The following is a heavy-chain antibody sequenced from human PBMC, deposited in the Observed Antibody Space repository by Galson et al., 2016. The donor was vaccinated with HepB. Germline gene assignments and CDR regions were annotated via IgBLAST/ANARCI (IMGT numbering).Heavy chain of an antibody. J-gene: IGHJ3*02. D-gene: IGHD3-22*01. CDR3: ARGQSSGYYYDAFDI. CDR2: INAGNGNT. V-gene: IGHV1-3*01. Sequence: SVKVSCKASGYTFTSYAMRWVRQAPGQRLEWMGWINAGNGNTKYSQKFQGRVTITRDTSASTAYMQLSSLRSEDTAVFYCARGQSSGYYYDAFDIWGQGTMVTVSS. CDR1: GYTFTSYA.